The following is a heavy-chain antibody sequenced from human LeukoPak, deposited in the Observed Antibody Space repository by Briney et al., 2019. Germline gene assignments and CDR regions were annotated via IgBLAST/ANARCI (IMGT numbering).Heavy chain of an antibody. CDR2: FDPEDGET. CDR3: ATVAELRYFDWLLYDRSHPNYYFDY. V-gene: IGHV1-24*01. J-gene: IGHJ4*02. Sequence: GASVKVSCKVSGYTLTELSMHWVRQAPGKGLEWMGGFDPEDGETIYAQKFQGRVTMTEDTSTDTAYMELSSLRSEDTAVYYCATVAELRYFDWLLYDRSHPNYYFDYWGQGTLVTVSS. D-gene: IGHD3-9*01. CDR1: GYTLTELS.